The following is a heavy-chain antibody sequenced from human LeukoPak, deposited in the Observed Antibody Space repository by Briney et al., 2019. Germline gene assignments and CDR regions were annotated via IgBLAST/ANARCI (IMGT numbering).Heavy chain of an antibody. CDR1: GGSISSYY. J-gene: IGHJ5*02. CDR3: ARPYYDSSGWAFDP. V-gene: IGHV4-59*08. D-gene: IGHD3-22*01. Sequence: SETLSLTCTVSGGSISSYYWSWIRQPPGKGLEWIGYIYYSGSTNYNPSLKSRVTISVDTSKNQFSLKLSSVTAADTAVYYCARPYYDSSGWAFDPWGQGTLVTVSS. CDR2: IYYSGST.